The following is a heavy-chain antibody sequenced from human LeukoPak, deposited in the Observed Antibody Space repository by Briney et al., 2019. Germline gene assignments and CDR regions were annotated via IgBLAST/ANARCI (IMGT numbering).Heavy chain of an antibody. CDR3: LPGGYDSSGYYPFDY. J-gene: IGHJ4*02. CDR2: INHSGST. CDR1: GGSFSGYY. Sequence: SSETLSLTCAVYGGSFSGYYWSWIRQPPGKGLEWIGEINHSGSTNYNPSLKSRVTISVDTSKNQFSLKLSSVTAADTAVYYCLPGGYDSSGYYPFDYWGQGTLVTVSS. D-gene: IGHD3-22*01. V-gene: IGHV4-34*01.